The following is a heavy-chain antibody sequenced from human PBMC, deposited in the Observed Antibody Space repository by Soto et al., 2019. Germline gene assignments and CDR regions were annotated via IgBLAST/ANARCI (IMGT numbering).Heavy chain of an antibody. D-gene: IGHD2-2*01. V-gene: IGHV1-69*06. CDR1: GGTFSSYA. CDR3: ARESSVVVVPAAPPDYYYYGMDV. CDR2: IIPIFGTA. Sequence: QVQLVQSGAEVKKPGSSVKVSCKASGGTFSSYAISWVRQAPGQGLAWMGGIIPIFGTANYAQKFQGRVTITADKSTSTAYMELSSLRSEDTAVYYCARESSVVVVPAAPPDYYYYGMDVWGQGTTVTVSS. J-gene: IGHJ6*02.